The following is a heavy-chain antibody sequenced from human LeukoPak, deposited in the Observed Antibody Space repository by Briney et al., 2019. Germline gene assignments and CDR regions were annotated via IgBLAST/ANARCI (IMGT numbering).Heavy chain of an antibody. D-gene: IGHD3-22*01. CDR3: IRAYYDSSAYFPY. CDR1: GFTFSGSA. J-gene: IGHJ4*02. CDR2: IRTKANSYAT. Sequence: GGSLTLSCAASGFTFSGSAMHWVRQASGKGLEWVGRIRTKANSYATAYAESVKGRFTISRDDLKNTAYLQMNSLKTEDTAVYYCIRAYYDSSAYFPYWGQGTLVTVSS. V-gene: IGHV3-73*01.